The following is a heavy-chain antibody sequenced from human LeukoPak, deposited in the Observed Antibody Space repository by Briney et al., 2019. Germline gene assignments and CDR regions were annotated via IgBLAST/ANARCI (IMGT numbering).Heavy chain of an antibody. CDR3: LKDDDHWKFDI. CDR2: IKGDGSEL. D-gene: IGHD1-1*01. V-gene: IGHV3-7*03. Sequence: QAGGSLRLPCAASGFTFSRYWMNWVRQAPGKGLEWVATIKGDGSELAYVDSVKGRFTISRDNTKNSLYLQLNSLRVEDTAFYYCLKDDDHWKFDIWGQGTMVTVSS. J-gene: IGHJ3*02. CDR1: GFTFSRYW.